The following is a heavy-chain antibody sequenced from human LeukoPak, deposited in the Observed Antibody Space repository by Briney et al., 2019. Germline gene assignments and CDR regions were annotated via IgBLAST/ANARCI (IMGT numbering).Heavy chain of an antibody. CDR2: INAGNGNT. J-gene: IGHJ4*02. V-gene: IGHV1-3*01. CDR1: GYTFTSYA. Sequence: GASVKVSCKASGYTFTSYAMHWVRQAPGQRLERMGWINAGNGNTKYSQKFQGRVTITRDTSATTAYMELSSLRSEDTAVYYCARDGLLGIEIGFDYWGQGTLLTVSS. D-gene: IGHD7-27*01. CDR3: ARDGLLGIEIGFDY.